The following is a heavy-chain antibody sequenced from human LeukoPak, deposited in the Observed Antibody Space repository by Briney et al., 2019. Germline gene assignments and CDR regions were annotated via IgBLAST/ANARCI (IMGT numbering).Heavy chain of an antibody. CDR1: GISVSNNY. CDR2: INSDGTST. V-gene: IGHV3-74*01. Sequence: PGGSLRLSCAASGISVSNNYMSWVRRAPGKGLVWVSRINSDGTSTAYADSVKGRFTISRDNAQNMLFLQMNTLRVDDTAVYYCVRGAPFDYWGQGTLVTVPS. CDR3: VRGAPFDY. J-gene: IGHJ4*02. D-gene: IGHD1-26*01.